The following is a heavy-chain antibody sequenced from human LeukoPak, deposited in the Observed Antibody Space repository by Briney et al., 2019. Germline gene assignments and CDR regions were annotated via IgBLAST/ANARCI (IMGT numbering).Heavy chain of an antibody. CDR3: ATDNSAGW. D-gene: IGHD6-19*01. Sequence: ASVKVSCKASGYTFTGYYMHWVRQAPGQGLEWMGWINPNSGGTNYAQKFQGRVTMTRDTSTSTVYMELSSLRSEDTAVYYCATDNSAGWWGQGTLVTVSS. V-gene: IGHV1-2*02. CDR2: INPNSGGT. J-gene: IGHJ4*02. CDR1: GYTFTGYY.